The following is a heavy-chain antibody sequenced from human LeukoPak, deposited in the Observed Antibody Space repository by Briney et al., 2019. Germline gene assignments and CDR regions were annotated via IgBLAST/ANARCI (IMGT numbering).Heavy chain of an antibody. CDR3: AKDKSYGSGNYEFDH. J-gene: IGHJ4*02. D-gene: IGHD3-10*01. CDR1: GFTFSSYA. Sequence: PGGSLRLSCAASGFTFSSYAMNWVRQAPGKGLEWVSGITGSGGSTHYSDSVDGRFIISRDNSKNTLYLQMSSLRADDTAVYYCAKDKSYGSGNYEFDHWGRGTLVTVSS. CDR2: ITGSGGST. V-gene: IGHV3-23*01.